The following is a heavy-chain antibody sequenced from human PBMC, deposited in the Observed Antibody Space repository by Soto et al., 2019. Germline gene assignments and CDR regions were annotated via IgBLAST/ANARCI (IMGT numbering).Heavy chain of an antibody. Sequence: SDTLSLTCTVSGGSISVGVHSWSWIRQPPGKGLEWIGHIFDSGSTYYNPSLKSRLTISVDTSKNQFSLRLSSVTAADTAVYYWAREIIPLTKDWYLDLGGRGTLVTVSS. CDR2: IFDSGST. CDR3: AREIIPLTKDWYLDL. D-gene: IGHD4-17*01. J-gene: IGHJ2*01. V-gene: IGHV4-30-4*02. CDR1: GGSISVGVHS.